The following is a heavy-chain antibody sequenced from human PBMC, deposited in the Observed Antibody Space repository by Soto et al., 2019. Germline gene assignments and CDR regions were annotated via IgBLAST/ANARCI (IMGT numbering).Heavy chain of an antibody. CDR1: GFTFGDYA. Sequence: GGSLRLSCTASGFTFGDYAMSWVRQAPGKGLEWVGFIRSKAYGGTTEYAASVKGRFTISRDDSKSIAYLQMNSLKTEDTAVYYCSRLAAPSPHYYTGMPFSGHGRTLT. D-gene: IGHD6-13*01. V-gene: IGHV3-49*04. CDR3: SRLAAPSPHYYTGMPF. J-gene: IGHJ6*01. CDR2: IRSKAYGGTT.